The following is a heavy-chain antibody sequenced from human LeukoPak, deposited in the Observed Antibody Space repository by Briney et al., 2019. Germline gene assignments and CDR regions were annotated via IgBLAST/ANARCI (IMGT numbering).Heavy chain of an antibody. CDR2: IYSGGST. D-gene: IGHD6-13*01. CDR1: GFTVSSNY. Sequence: PGGSLRLSCAASGFTVSSNYMSWVRQAPGKGLEWVSVIYSGGSTYYADSVKGRFTISRDNSKNTLYLQMNSLRAEDTAVYYCAEGSSSYTLDVWGKGTTVTISS. CDR3: AEGSSSYTLDV. J-gene: IGHJ6*04. V-gene: IGHV3-53*01.